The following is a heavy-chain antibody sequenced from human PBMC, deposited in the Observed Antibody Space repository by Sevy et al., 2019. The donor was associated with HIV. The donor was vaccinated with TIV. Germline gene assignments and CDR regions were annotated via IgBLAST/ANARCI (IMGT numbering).Heavy chain of an antibody. CDR3: RSWVKAPFDS. CDR2: IGRGPENI. Sequence: GGSLRLSCTAFGFPFDTFALNWVRQAPGKGLEWVSTIGRGPENIHYADSVKGRFTISRDNSRKTVYLQLNNLGAEDTAMYYCRSWVKAPFDSWGQGTPVTVSS. CDR1: GFPFDTFA. J-gene: IGHJ4*02. D-gene: IGHD2-21*01. V-gene: IGHV3-23*01.